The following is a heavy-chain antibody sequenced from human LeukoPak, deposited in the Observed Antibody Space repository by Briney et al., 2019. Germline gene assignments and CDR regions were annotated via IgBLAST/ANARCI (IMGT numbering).Heavy chain of an antibody. CDR1: GFTFSSDW. CDR3: ARAHSGSYLLGY. D-gene: IGHD1-26*01. CDR2: IKQDGSEK. Sequence: GGSLRLSCAASGFTFSSDWMSWVRQAPGKGLEWVANIKQDGSEKYYVDSVKGRFTISRDNAKNSLYLQMNSLRAEDTAVYYCARAHSGSYLLGYWGQGTLVTVSS. V-gene: IGHV3-7*01. J-gene: IGHJ4*02.